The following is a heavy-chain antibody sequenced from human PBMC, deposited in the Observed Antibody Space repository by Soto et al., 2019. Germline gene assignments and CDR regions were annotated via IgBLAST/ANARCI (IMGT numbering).Heavy chain of an antibody. CDR3: ARETNGDFVMDFDP. Sequence: QLQLQESGSRLVKSLETLSLTCAVSGDTISTDGYSWAWIRQPPGKPLGWIAHPYHSGNPYYNPSVERRLITSADSAKIQLSLKLTSVTAADTAVYYRARETNGDFVMDFDPWGQGTRVRVSS. CDR2: PYHSGNP. V-gene: IGHV4-30-2*01. CDR1: GDTISTDGYS. D-gene: IGHD4-17*01. J-gene: IGHJ5*02.